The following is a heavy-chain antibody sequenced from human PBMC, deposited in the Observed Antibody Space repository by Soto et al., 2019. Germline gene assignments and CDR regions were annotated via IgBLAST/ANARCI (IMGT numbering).Heavy chain of an antibody. CDR2: IYYSGST. J-gene: IGHJ6*02. Sequence: QVQLKASGPGLVRPSETLSLTCTVSGGSISSYYWSWIRQPPGKGLEWIGYIYYSGSTHYNPSLKSLVTIAVDTSKNHFALKLSSVTAAETAVYYCARHAPYCSSTSHCAYGMDVWGPGTTVTVSS. CDR1: GGSISSYY. V-gene: IGHV4-59*08. D-gene: IGHD2-2*01. CDR3: ARHAPYCSSTSHCAYGMDV.